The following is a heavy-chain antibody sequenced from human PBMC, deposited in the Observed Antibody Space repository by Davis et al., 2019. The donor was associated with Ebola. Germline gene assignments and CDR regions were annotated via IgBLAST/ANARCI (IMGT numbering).Heavy chain of an antibody. J-gene: IGHJ6*04. Sequence: SETLSLTCTVSGGSISSSSYYWGWIRQPPGKGLEWIGSIYYSGSTYYNPSLKSRVTISVDTSKNQFSLKLSSVTAAATAVYYCARRIAAAGTYYYYYGMDVWGKGTTVTVSS. V-gene: IGHV4-39*01. CDR2: IYYSGST. D-gene: IGHD6-13*01. CDR1: GGSISSSSYY. CDR3: ARRIAAAGTYYYYYGMDV.